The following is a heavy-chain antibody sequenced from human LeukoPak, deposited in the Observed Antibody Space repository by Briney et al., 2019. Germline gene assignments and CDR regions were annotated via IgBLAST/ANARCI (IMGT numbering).Heavy chain of an antibody. V-gene: IGHV4-59*01. D-gene: IGHD5-24*01. CDR3: ARASLRLQLAFVTFDAFDI. CDR2: IYYSGST. Sequence: PSETLSLTCTVSGGSISSYYWSWIRQPPGKGLEWIGYIYYSGSTNYNPSLKSRVTISVDTSKNQFSLKLSSVTAADTAVYYCARASLRLQLAFVTFDAFDIWGQGTMVTVSS. CDR1: GGSISSYY. J-gene: IGHJ3*02.